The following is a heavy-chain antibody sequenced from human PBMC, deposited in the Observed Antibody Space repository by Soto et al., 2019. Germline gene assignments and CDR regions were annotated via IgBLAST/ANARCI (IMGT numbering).Heavy chain of an antibody. CDR3: ARDPHEFGTSYWFDH. J-gene: IGHJ5*02. Sequence: SVQVSCKTSGYTFNTYGINWVRQAPGQGLELMGWISAYDGKTTYAEKFQGRVTLTTDTSTSTAYMELRSLRSDDTAIYYCARDPHEFGTSYWFDHWGKGSQITVSS. CDR2: ISAYDGKT. D-gene: IGHD3-16*01. V-gene: IGHV1-18*01. CDR1: GYTFNTYG.